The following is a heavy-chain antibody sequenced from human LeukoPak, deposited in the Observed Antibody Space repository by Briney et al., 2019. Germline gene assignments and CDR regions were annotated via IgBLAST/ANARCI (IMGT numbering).Heavy chain of an antibody. V-gene: IGHV3-23*01. CDR3: AKVLSGYYDSSGYLLGRNYYYYYGMDV. CDR1: GFTFSSYA. J-gene: IGHJ6*02. D-gene: IGHD3-22*01. Sequence: GGSLTLSCAASGFTFSSYAMSWVRQAPGKGLEWVSAISGSGGSTYYADSVKGRFTISRDNSKNTLYLQMNSLRAEDTAVYYCAKVLSGYYDSSGYLLGRNYYYYYGMDVWGQGTTVTVSS. CDR2: ISGSGGST.